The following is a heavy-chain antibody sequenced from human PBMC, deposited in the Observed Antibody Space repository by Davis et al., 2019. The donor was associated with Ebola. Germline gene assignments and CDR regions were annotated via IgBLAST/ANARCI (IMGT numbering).Heavy chain of an antibody. V-gene: IGHV4-34*01. Sequence: PSETLSLTCAVYGGSFSGYYWSWIRQPPGKGLEWIGEINHSGSTNYNPSLKSRVTISVDTSKNQFSLKLSSVTAADTAVYYCARAASHRDYYYYYGMDVWGQGTTVTVSS. D-gene: IGHD6-25*01. CDR2: INHSGST. CDR1: GGSFSGYY. J-gene: IGHJ6*02. CDR3: ARAASHRDYYYYYGMDV.